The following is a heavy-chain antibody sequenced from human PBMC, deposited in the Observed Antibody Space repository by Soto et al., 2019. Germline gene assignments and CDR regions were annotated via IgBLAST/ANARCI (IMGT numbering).Heavy chain of an antibody. CDR3: AKAPNPMLSLAC. D-gene: IGHD3-16*01. CDR2: ISYDGSNK. J-gene: IGHJ3*01. CDR1: GFTFSSYG. V-gene: IGHV3-30*18. Sequence: QTWGSLRLSCAASGFTFSSYGMHWFRQAPGKGLEWVAVISYDGSNKYYADSVKGRFTISRDNSKNTLYLQVNSLRAEDTAVYYSAKAPNPMLSLACWAKATMVT.